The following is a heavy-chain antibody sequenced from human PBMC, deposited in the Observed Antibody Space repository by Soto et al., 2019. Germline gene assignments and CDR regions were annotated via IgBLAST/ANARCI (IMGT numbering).Heavy chain of an antibody. D-gene: IGHD3-22*01. CDR3: ARGRYYYDSSGYYLGAFDI. Sequence: SVKVSCKASGGTFSSYTISWVRQAPGQGLEWMGSIIPILGIANYAQKFQGRVTITRDTSASTAYMELSSLRSEDTAVYYCARGRYYYDSSGYYLGAFDIWGQGTMVTVSS. CDR1: GGTFSSYT. CDR2: IIPILGIA. J-gene: IGHJ3*02. V-gene: IGHV1-69*02.